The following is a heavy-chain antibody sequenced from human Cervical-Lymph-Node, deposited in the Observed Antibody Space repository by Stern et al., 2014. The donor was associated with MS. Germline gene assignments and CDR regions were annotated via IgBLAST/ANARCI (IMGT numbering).Heavy chain of an antibody. J-gene: IGHJ6*02. V-gene: IGHV4-39*01. CDR1: GASVSSGSYY. Sequence: QLQLQESGPGLVKPSETLSLTCTVSGASVSSGSYYWGWIRQSPGKRLEWIGYVYYTGTPYSNPSLSSRVTISLDTFNNHFFLNLPSVTATDTAVYYCARHDQFLGGMDVWGQGTTVTVSS. D-gene: IGHD3-3*01. CDR3: ARHDQFLGGMDV. CDR2: VYYTGTP.